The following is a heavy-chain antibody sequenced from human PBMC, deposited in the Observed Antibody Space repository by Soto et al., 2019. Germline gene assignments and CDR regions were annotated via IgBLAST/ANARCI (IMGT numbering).Heavy chain of an antibody. CDR1: GGSFSGYY. CDR2: INHSGST. D-gene: IGHD3-10*01. V-gene: IGHV4-34*01. CDR3: AXXXPLGAPFYGSGTLSGFDY. Sequence: SDTLSLTCAVYGGSFSGYYWSWIRQPPGKGLEWIGEINHSGSTNYNPSLKSRVTISVDTSKNQFSLKLSSVTAADTAVYYCAXXXPLGAPFYGSGTLSGFDYWGQGTLVTVSS. J-gene: IGHJ4*02.